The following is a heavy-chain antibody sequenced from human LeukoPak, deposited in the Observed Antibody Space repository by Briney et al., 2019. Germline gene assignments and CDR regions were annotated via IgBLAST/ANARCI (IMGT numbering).Heavy chain of an antibody. D-gene: IGHD3-22*01. CDR1: GGSFSGYY. J-gene: IGHJ3*02. V-gene: IGHV4-34*01. CDR3: ARKLRITMIVVVITTGAFDI. CDR2: INHSGST. Sequence: SETLSLTCAVDGGSFSGYYWSWIRQPPGKGLEWIGEINHSGSTNYNPSLKSRVTISVDTSKNQFSLKLSSVTAADTAVYYCARKLRITMIVVVITTGAFDIWGQGTMVTVSS.